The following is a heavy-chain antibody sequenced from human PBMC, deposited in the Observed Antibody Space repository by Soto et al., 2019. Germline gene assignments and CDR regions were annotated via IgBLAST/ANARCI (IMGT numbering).Heavy chain of an antibody. V-gene: IGHV1-69*13. CDR3: AGRGYYYDSSGYRHAFDI. J-gene: IGHJ3*02. Sequence: ASVKVSCKASGYNISSYDIIWVRQAAGQGLEWMGGIIPIFGTANYAQKFQGRVTITADESTSTAYMELSSLRSEDTAVYYCAGRGYYYDSSGYRHAFDICGHGTRVTVSS. CDR2: IIPIFGTA. D-gene: IGHD3-22*01. CDR1: GYNISSYD.